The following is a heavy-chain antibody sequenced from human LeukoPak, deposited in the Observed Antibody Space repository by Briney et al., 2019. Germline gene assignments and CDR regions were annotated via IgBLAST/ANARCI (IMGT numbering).Heavy chain of an antibody. D-gene: IGHD3-22*01. CDR3: ARHRAHYYDSSGWNYYYYMDV. J-gene: IGHJ6*03. CDR2: IYSGGST. Sequence: GGSLRLSCAASVFTVSSNYMSWVRQAPGKGLEWVSVIYSGGSTYYADSVKGRFTISRDNSKNTLYLQMNSLRAEDTAMYYCARHRAHYYDSSGWNYYYYMDVWGKGTTVTISS. CDR1: VFTVSSNY. V-gene: IGHV3-66*04.